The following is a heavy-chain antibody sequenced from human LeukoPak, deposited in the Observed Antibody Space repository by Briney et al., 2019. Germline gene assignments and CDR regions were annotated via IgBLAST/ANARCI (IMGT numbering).Heavy chain of an antibody. CDR3: TRSGRGGAFDI. D-gene: IGHD1-26*01. CDR1: GFTLSSNW. CDR2: IYSDGSRT. Sequence: GGSLRLSCAGSGFTLSSNWMHWVRQAPGKGLVWVSRIYSDGSRTNYADSVKGRFTISGDNAKSTQYLQMNSLRAEDTAVYYCTRSGRGGAFDIWGQGTMVTVSS. J-gene: IGHJ3*02. V-gene: IGHV3-74*01.